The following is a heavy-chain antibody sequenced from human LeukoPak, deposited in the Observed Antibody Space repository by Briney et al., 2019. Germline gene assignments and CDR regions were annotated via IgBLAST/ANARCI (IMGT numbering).Heavy chain of an antibody. Sequence: GGSLRLFCAASGVTYGMSWVRQAPGKGLAWVSAISGSGGETYYADSVKGRFTISRDNSKNTLYLQMNSLRAEDSAIYYCASHYGSGSNNWLGPWGQGTLVTVSS. CDR1: GVTYG. CDR2: ISGSGGET. J-gene: IGHJ5*02. V-gene: IGHV3-23*01. CDR3: ASHYGSGSNNWLGP. D-gene: IGHD3-10*01.